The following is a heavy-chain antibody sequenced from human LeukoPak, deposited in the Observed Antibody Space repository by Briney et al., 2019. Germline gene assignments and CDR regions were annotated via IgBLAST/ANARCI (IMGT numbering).Heavy chain of an antibody. CDR1: GFTFSSYA. V-gene: IGHV3-23*01. Sequence: GGSLRLSCAASGFTFSSYAMSWVRQSPGKGLEWVSTFSGTSTNSYADAVKGRVTISRDNSTNTLYMKINSLRAEDTAVYYCAKLKQWQPQRYFFEYWGQGALVTVAS. CDR2: FSGTSTN. CDR3: AKLKQWQPQRYFFEY. J-gene: IGHJ4*02. D-gene: IGHD6-19*01.